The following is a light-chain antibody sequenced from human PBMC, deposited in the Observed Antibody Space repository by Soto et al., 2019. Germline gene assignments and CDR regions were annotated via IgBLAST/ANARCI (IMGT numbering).Light chain of an antibody. V-gene: IGKV3-20*01. J-gene: IGKJ2*01. CDR3: QQYHNWPPYT. Sequence: EIVLTQSPGTLSLSPGEGATLSCRASQSISSTFLAWYQHKPGQAPRVLIYGASRRAAGIPDRFSGSGSGTDFTLTISRLEPEDFAVYYCQQYHNWPPYTFGQGTKLEIK. CDR2: GAS. CDR1: QSISSTF.